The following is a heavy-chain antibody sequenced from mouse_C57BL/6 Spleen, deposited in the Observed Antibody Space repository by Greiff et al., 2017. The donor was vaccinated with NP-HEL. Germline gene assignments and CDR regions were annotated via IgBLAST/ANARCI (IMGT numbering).Heavy chain of an antibody. CDR1: GYTFTSYW. CDR3: ASQGGLLRPY. D-gene: IGHD6-5*01. CDR2: IHPNSGST. J-gene: IGHJ2*01. Sequence: QVQLQQPGAELVKPGASVKLSCKASGYTFTSYWMHWVKQRPGQGLEWIGMIHPNSGSTNYNEKFKSKATRTVDKSSRTAYMQLSSLTSEDSAVYYCASQGGLLRPYWGQGTTLTVSS. V-gene: IGHV1-64*01.